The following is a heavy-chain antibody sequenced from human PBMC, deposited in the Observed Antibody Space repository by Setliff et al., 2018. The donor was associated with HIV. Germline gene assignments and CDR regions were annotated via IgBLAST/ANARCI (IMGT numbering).Heavy chain of an antibody. J-gene: IGHJ4*02. D-gene: IGHD3-16*01. Sequence: LSLTCTVSGVSISNYYWSWIRQPPGKGLEWVSYISSSGSTIYYADSVEGRFTISRDNAKNSLYLQMDNLTVDDTAVYFCARGRCSDAACFFDYWGQGTLVTVSS. CDR2: ISSSGSTI. CDR3: ARGRCSDAACFFDY. V-gene: IGHV3-11*01. CDR1: GVSISNYY.